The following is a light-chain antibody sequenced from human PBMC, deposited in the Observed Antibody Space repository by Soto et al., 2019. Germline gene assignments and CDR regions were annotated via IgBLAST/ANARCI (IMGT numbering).Light chain of an antibody. V-gene: IGKV4-1*01. Sequence: DIVMTQSPDSLAVSLGERATINCKSSQSVLYSANNKNYLAWYQQKPGQPPKLLIYWASIRESVVPDRFSGSGSGTDFTLAISGLQADDVAVYCCQQYSGAPYTFGQGTKLEIK. CDR1: QSVLYSANNKNY. CDR3: QQYSGAPYT. J-gene: IGKJ2*01. CDR2: WAS.